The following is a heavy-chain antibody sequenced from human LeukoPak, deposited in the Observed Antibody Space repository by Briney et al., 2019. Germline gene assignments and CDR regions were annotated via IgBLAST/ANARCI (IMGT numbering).Heavy chain of an antibody. J-gene: IGHJ4*02. V-gene: IGHV4-30-2*01. D-gene: IGHD2-15*01. CDR2: IYHSGST. CDR3: ARVVVVARTFDY. Sequence: SETLSLTCTVSGGSISSGGYYWSCIRQPPGKGLECIGYIYHSGSTYYNPSLKSRVTISVDRSKNQFSLKLSSVTAADTAVYYCARVVVVARTFDYWGQGTLVTVSS. CDR1: GGSISSGGYY.